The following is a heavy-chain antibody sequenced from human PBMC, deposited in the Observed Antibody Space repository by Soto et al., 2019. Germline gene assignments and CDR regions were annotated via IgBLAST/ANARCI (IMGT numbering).Heavy chain of an antibody. CDR1: GFTFSTSW. CDR2: IKEDGSET. Sequence: EVQLVESWGGLVQPGGSLRLSCAASGFTFSTSWMTWVRQAPGKGLEWVANIKEDGSETYYLDSVKGRFTVSKDNAKNSLYLQMNSLRAEDTAVYYCARDRGPNTFDYWGQGTLVTVSS. J-gene: IGHJ4*02. CDR3: ARDRGPNTFDY. V-gene: IGHV3-7*01.